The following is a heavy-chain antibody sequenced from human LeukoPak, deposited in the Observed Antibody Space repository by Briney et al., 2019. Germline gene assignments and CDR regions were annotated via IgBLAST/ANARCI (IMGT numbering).Heavy chain of an antibody. J-gene: IGHJ5*02. CDR1: GDSIRSGAYS. Sequence: SETLSLTCVVSGDSIRSGAYSWSCIRQPPGKGLGWIGYIFHTGRAFYNPSLSSRVTISVDNSRNQSSLRLTSVAAADTAVYYCARELWFANAPGSWLDPWGQGALVTVSS. CDR3: ARELWFANAPGSWLDP. CDR2: IFHTGRA. V-gene: IGHV4-30-2*01. D-gene: IGHD3-10*01.